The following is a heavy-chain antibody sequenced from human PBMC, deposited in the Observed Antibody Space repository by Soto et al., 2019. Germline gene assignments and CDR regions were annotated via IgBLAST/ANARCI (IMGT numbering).Heavy chain of an antibody. CDR1: GGSISSGGYY. D-gene: IGHD6-19*01. CDR2: IYYRGST. J-gene: IGHJ4*02. CDR3: ARHDVAGTWMAHYFDY. Sequence: SETLSLTCTVSGGSISSGGYYWSWIRQHPGKGLEWIGYIYYRGSTNYNPSLKSRVTISIDTSKNQFSLRLTSVTAADTAVYYCARHDVAGTWMAHYFDYWGQGTLVTVSS. V-gene: IGHV4-31*03.